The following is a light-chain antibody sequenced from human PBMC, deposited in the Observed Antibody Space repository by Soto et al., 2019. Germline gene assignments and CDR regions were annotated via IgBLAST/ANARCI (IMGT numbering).Light chain of an antibody. CDR1: QSVSSNY. CDR2: GAS. CDR3: QHYGSSPSWT. V-gene: IGKV3-20*01. J-gene: IGKJ1*01. Sequence: ETVLTQSPGTLSLSPGERATLSCRASQSVSSNYLAWYQQKPGQAPGLLIYGASSRATGIPDRFSGSGSGTDFTLTISRLEPEDVAVYYCQHYGSSPSWTFGQGTKVEVK.